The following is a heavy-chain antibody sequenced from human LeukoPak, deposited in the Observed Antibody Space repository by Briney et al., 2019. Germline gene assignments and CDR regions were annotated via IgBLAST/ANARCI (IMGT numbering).Heavy chain of an antibody. CDR2: ISGSGGST. CDR1: GFTFSSYA. Sequence: LGGSLRLSCAASGFTFSSYAMSWVRQAPGKGLEWVSAISGSGGSTYYADSVKGRFTIPRDNSKNTLYLQMNSLRAEDTAVYYCAKGPKGAYGDFFDYWGQGTLVTVSS. CDR3: AKGPKGAYGDFFDY. D-gene: IGHD4-17*01. V-gene: IGHV3-23*01. J-gene: IGHJ4*02.